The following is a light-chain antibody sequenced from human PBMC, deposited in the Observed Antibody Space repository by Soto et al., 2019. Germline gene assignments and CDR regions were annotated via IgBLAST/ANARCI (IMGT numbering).Light chain of an antibody. CDR3: LRSNSFPRV. J-gene: IGKJ1*01. CDR1: QDISSW. Sequence: DIEMTQSPSSLAASLGDRVIITCRASQDISSWLAWYQQKPGKAPKLLVSAASTLQSGVPARFSGSGSGTELTLTISNLQPEDVATYFCLRSNSFPRVFGQGTKLEIK. V-gene: IGKV1-12*01. CDR2: AAS.